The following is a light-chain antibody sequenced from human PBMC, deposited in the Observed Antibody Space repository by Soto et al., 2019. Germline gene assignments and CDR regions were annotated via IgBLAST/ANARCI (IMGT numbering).Light chain of an antibody. CDR1: QSISSY. CDR2: AAY. Sequence: DIQMTQSPSSLSASVGDRVTITCRASQSISSYLNLYQQKPGKAPNLLIVAAYSLQSGVTSRFSGSGSGTDFTLTISSLQPEDFATCYCQQSYNTPITFGQGTRLDIK. V-gene: IGKV1-39*01. J-gene: IGKJ5*01. CDR3: QQSYNTPIT.